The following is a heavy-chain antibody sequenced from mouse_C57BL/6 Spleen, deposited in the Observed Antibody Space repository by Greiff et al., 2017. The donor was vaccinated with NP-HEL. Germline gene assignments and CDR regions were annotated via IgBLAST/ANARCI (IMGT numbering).Heavy chain of an antibody. CDR1: GYTFTSYW. J-gene: IGHJ2*01. Sequence: QVQLQQPGAELVKPGASVKLSCKASGYTFTSYWMHWVKQRPGQGLEWIGMIHPNSGSTNYNEKFKSKATLTVDKSSSTAYMQLSSLTSEDSAVYYCAITTLITTDNHFDYWGQGTTLTVSS. V-gene: IGHV1-64*01. CDR2: IHPNSGST. CDR3: AITTLITTDNHFDY. D-gene: IGHD1-1*01.